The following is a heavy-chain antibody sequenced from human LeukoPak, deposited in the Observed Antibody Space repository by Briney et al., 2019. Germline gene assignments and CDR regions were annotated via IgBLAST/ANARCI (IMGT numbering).Heavy chain of an antibody. CDR3: ARDLEVVAATYLGYYYGMDV. CDR1: GGTFSSYA. V-gene: IGHV1-69*13. D-gene: IGHD2-15*01. CDR2: IIPIFGTA. Sequence: ASVKVSCKASGGTFSSYAISWVRQAPGQGLEWMGGIIPIFGTANYAQKFQGRVTITADESTSTAYMELSSLRSEDTAVYYCARDLEVVAATYLGYYYGMDVWGQGTMVTVSS. J-gene: IGHJ6*02.